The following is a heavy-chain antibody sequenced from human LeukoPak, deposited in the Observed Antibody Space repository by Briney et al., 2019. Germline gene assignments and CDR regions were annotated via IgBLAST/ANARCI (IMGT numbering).Heavy chain of an antibody. D-gene: IGHD2-15*01. J-gene: IGHJ4*02. CDR2: IGSAI. CDR1: GFTFSDYS. V-gene: IGHV3-48*01. Sequence: GGSLRLSCVASGFTFSDYSLNWVRQAPGKGLEWISYIGSAIYYADSVKGRFTISRDNAKNSLFLQMNSLRAEDTAVYYCARDFPDCSGGSCYIFDYWGQGTLVTVSS. CDR3: ARDFPDCSGGSCYIFDY.